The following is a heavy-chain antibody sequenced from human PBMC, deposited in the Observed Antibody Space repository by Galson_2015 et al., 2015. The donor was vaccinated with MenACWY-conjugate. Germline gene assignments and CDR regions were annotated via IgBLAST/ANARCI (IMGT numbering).Heavy chain of an antibody. V-gene: IGHV3-11*06. CDR1: GFTFSAYY. CDR2: ISSNNRGT. Sequence: SLRLSCAASGFTFSAYYMSWIRHTPGKGLEWVSYISSNNRGTNYAESVRGRFTISRDNAKNLLYLQMNSLRAEDTAVYYCARGGVTILGVVLYGMDVWGQGTTVTVSS. D-gene: IGHD3-3*01. J-gene: IGHJ6*02. CDR3: ARGGVTILGVVLYGMDV.